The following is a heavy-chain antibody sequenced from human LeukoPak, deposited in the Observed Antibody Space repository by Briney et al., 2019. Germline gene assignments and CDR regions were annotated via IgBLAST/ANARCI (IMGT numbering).Heavy chain of an antibody. Sequence: GGSLRLSCAASGTSVSGCFMNWVCQAPGKGLEWVSVMRNGDTTDYADSVKGRFTISVGKSKNTVYLQMNSLRTEDTAVYYCSREGYFNFENWGQGTLVTVSS. V-gene: IGHV3-66*02. CDR2: MRNGDTT. J-gene: IGHJ4*02. CDR3: SREGYFNFEN. D-gene: IGHD2-15*01. CDR1: GTSVSGCF.